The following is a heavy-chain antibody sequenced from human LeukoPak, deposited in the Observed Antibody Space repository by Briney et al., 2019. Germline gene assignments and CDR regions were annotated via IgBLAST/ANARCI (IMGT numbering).Heavy chain of an antibody. CDR3: ARLTGDDAFDI. CDR2: IYYSGST. V-gene: IGHV4-61*01. D-gene: IGHD7-27*01. Sequence: PSETLSLTCTVSGGSVSSGSYYWSWIRQPPGKELEGSGYIYYSGSTNYNPSLKSRVTISVDTSKNQFSLKLGSVTAADTAVYYCARLTGDDAFDIWGQGTMVTVSS. J-gene: IGHJ3*02. CDR1: GGSVSSGSYY.